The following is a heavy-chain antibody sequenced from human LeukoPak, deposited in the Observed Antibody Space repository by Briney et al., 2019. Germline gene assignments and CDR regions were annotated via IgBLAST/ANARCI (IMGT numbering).Heavy chain of an antibody. V-gene: IGHV4-39*01. CDR1: GDSISTITSY. J-gene: IGHJ5*02. CDR3: ARQGRGAVATGHYNWFDP. CDR2: IYYSGSA. D-gene: IGHD6-19*01. Sequence: SETLSLTCTVSGDSISTITSYWAWIRQPPGKGLEWIGSIYYSGSAYYNPSLKSRVTISVDTSNNQFSLQLSSVTAADTAVYYCARQGRGAVATGHYNWFDPWGQGTLVTVSS.